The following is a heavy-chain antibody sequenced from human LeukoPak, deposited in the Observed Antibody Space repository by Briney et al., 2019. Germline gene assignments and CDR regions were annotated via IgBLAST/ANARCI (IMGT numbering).Heavy chain of an antibody. V-gene: IGHV3-30-3*01. CDR2: ISYDGNNK. CDR1: GFTFSDYA. Sequence: GGSLRLSCAASGFTFSDYAIHWVRQAPGKGLEWVAVISYDGNNKEYADSVKGRFTISRDNSKNTMYLHMNSLRLEDTAVYYCARDSDTFGALDYWGQGTLVTVSS. D-gene: IGHD3-10*01. CDR3: ARDSDTFGALDY. J-gene: IGHJ4*02.